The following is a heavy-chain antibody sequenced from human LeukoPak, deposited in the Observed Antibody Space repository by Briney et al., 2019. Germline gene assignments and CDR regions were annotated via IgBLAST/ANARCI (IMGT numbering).Heavy chain of an antibody. CDR3: ASQHSSGWYDY. D-gene: IGHD6-19*01. CDR2: IYSGGST. J-gene: IGHJ4*02. CDR1: GFTVSSNY. Sequence: PGGSLRLSCAASGFTVSSNYMSWVRQAPGKGLEWVSVIYSGGSTYYADSVKGRFTISRDNSKNTLYLQMNSLRAEDTAVYYCASQHSSGWYDYWGQGTLVTVSS. V-gene: IGHV3-66*04.